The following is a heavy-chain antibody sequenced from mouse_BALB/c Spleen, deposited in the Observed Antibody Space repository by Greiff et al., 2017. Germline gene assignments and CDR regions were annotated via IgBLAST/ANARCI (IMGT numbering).Heavy chain of an antibody. D-gene: IGHD2-2*01. CDR1: GFSLTSYG. V-gene: IGHV2-9*02. Sequence: QVQLQQSGPGLVAPSQSLSITCTVSGFSLTSYGVHWVRQPPGKGLQWLGVIWAGGSTNYNSALMSRLSISKDNSKSQVFLKMNNLQTDDTAMYYCASYGYDERFAYWGQGTLVTVSA. CDR2: IWAGGST. J-gene: IGHJ3*01. CDR3: ASYGYDERFAY.